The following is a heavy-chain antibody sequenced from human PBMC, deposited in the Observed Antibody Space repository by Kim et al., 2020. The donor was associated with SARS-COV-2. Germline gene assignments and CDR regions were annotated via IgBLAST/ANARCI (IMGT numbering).Heavy chain of an antibody. D-gene: IGHD3-10*01. J-gene: IGHJ4*03. CDR3: ARLHYGSGRLQVDY. Sequence: SETLSLTCTVSGGSMSSYYWSWIRQPPGKRLEWIGYIYYTGTTNYNPSLKSRVTISVDTSKNQFSLRLSSVTAADTAVYYCARLHYGSGRLQVDYWGQGT. CDR2: IYYTGTT. CDR1: GGSMSSYY. V-gene: IGHV4-59*08.